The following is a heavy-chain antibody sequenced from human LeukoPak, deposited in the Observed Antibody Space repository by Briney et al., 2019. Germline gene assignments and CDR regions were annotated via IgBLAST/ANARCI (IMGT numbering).Heavy chain of an antibody. D-gene: IGHD2-15*01. CDR3: ARDADILSAFEI. V-gene: IGHV4-38-2*02. Sequence: TLSPTRSVSGSSISGACFWAWIRQPSGKGLEWISSMYHRGRTYHNPSLKSRFTISVDRSKNQFSLKLRSVTAADTAVYYCARDADILSAFEIRGQGTMVTVSS. CDR1: GSSISGACF. CDR2: MYHRGRT. J-gene: IGHJ3*02.